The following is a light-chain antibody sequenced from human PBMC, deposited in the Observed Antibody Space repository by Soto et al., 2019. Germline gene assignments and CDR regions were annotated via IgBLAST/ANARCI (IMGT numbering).Light chain of an antibody. CDR3: AAWDDSLNRYV. V-gene: IGLV1-44*01. CDR1: NSNFGFNV. J-gene: IGLJ1*01. CDR2: SNK. Sequence: QSVLTQPPSASGTPGQRVTISCSGSNSNFGFNVVNWYQQLPGTAPKLLIYSNKQRPSGVPDRFSGSKSGTSASLAISGLQSEDEADYYCAAWDDSLNRYVFGTGTKVTVL.